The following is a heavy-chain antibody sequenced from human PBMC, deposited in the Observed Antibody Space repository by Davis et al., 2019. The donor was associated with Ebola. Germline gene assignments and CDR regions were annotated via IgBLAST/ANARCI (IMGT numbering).Heavy chain of an antibody. CDR2: ISSSSSTI. Sequence: GESLKISCAASGFTFSSYSMNWVRQAPGKGLEWVSYISSSSSTIYYADSVKGRFTISRDNAKNSLYLQMNSLRGEDTAVYYCARDLRGFGRYWGQGTLVTVSS. D-gene: IGHD3-3*01. J-gene: IGHJ4*02. V-gene: IGHV3-48*01. CDR3: ARDLRGFGRY. CDR1: GFTFSSYS.